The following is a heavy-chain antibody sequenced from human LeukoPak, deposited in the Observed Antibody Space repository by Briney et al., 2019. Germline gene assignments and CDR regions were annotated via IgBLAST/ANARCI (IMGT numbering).Heavy chain of an antibody. CDR2: ISSSSSYV. V-gene: IGHV3-21*01. CDR1: GFTFSSYS. Sequence: GGSLRLSCAASGFTFSSYSMNWVRQAPGKGLEWVSSISSSSSYVYYADSVKGRFTISRDNAKNSMYLQMNSLRAEDTAVYYCASDPGDGYSSSWLPKYYYYMDVWGKGTTVTVSS. CDR3: ASDPGDGYSSSWLPKYYYYMDV. J-gene: IGHJ6*03. D-gene: IGHD6-13*01.